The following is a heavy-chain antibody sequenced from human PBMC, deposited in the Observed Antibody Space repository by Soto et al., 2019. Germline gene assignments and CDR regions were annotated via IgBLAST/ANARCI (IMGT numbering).Heavy chain of an antibody. CDR2: TYHSGST. J-gene: IGHJ4*02. D-gene: IGHD2-15*01. V-gene: IGHV4-31*03. Sequence: SETLSLTCTVSGGSISSGGYYWSWIRQSPGKGLEWIGYTYHSGSTSYNPALQSRVTISVDTSKNQFSLKVSSVTAADTAVYYCARDGSHIVVVVTATLMFDYWGQGALVTVSS. CDR1: GGSISSGGYY. CDR3: ARDGSHIVVVVTATLMFDY.